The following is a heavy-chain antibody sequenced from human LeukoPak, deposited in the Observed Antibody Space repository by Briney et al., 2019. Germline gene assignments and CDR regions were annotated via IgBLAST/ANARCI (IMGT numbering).Heavy chain of an antibody. J-gene: IGHJ5*02. V-gene: IGHV1-69*04. Sequence: SVKVSCKASGGTFSSYAISWVRQAPGQGLEWMGRIIPILGIANYAQKFQGRVTITADKSTSAAYMELSSLRSEDTAVYYCARDPSLTGTTNWFDPWGQGTLVTVSS. CDR2: IIPILGIA. CDR3: ARDPSLTGTTNWFDP. CDR1: GGTFSSYA. D-gene: IGHD1-20*01.